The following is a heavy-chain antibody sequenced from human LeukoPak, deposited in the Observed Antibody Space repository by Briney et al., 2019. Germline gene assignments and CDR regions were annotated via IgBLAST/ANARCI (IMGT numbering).Heavy chain of an antibody. J-gene: IGHJ4*02. CDR3: ARGLKRFGVGASTPNDY. CDR1: GYTFNTYD. D-gene: IGHD3-10*01. Sequence: ASVKVSCKASGYTFNTYDINWVRQATGHGLEWMGWMNPNSGNTGYAQKFQGRVTMTRNTSISTAYMELSSLRSEDTAVYYCARGLKRFGVGASTPNDYWGQGTLVTVSS. CDR2: MNPNSGNT. V-gene: IGHV1-8*02.